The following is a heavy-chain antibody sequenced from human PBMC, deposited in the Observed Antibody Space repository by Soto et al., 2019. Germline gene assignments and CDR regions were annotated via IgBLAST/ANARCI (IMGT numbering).Heavy chain of an antibody. CDR2: INPNSGGT. Sequence: VASVKVSCKASGYTFTGYYMHWVRQAPGQGLEWMGWINPNSGGTNYAQKFQGWVIMARDTSTSTAYMELSRLRSDDTAVYYCARAPGAFDIWGQGTMVTVSS. J-gene: IGHJ3*02. CDR3: ARAPGAFDI. CDR1: GYTFTGYY. V-gene: IGHV1-2*04.